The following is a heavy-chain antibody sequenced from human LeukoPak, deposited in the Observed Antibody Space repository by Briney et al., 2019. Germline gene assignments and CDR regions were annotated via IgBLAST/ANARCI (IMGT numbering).Heavy chain of an antibody. D-gene: IGHD6-6*01. V-gene: IGHV4-61*02. CDR2: IYTSGST. J-gene: IGHJ6*03. Sequence: SETLSLTCTVSGGSISSGSYYCSWIRQPAGKGLEWIGRIYTSGSTNYNPSLKSRVTISVDTSKNQFSLKLSSVTAADTAVYYCARELAVDSSSLFYYYYYMDVWGKGTTVTVSS. CDR3: ARELAVDSSSLFYYYYYMDV. CDR1: GGSISSGSYY.